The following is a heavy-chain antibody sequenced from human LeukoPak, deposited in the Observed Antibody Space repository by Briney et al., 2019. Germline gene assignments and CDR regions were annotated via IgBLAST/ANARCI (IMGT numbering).Heavy chain of an antibody. CDR2: ISAYNGNT. CDR3: ARANYYDSSGYYPGD. D-gene: IGHD3-22*01. J-gene: IGHJ4*02. V-gene: IGHV1-18*01. Sequence: ASVKVSCKASGYTFTSYGISWVRQAPGQGLEWMGWISAYNGNTNYAQKLQGRVTMTTDTSTSTAYMELRSLRSDDTAVYYCARANYYDSSGYYPGDWGQGTLDTVSS. CDR1: GYTFTSYG.